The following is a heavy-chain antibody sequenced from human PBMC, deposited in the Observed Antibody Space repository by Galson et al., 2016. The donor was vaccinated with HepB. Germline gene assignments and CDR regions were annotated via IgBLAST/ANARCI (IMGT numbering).Heavy chain of an antibody. D-gene: IGHD2-15*01. Sequence: CAISGDSVSSSTAAWIWIRQSPSRGLEWLGRTYYRSKWYNDYAVSVKSRITINPDTSKNQFSLQLSSVTPEDTAVYYCAREVRYSPSGGMDVWGQGTTATVSS. V-gene: IGHV6-1*01. CDR3: AREVRYSPSGGMDV. J-gene: IGHJ6*02. CDR1: GDSVSSSTAA. CDR2: TYYRSKWYN.